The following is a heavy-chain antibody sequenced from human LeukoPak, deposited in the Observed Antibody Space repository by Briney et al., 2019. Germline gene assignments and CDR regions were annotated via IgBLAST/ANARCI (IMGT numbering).Heavy chain of an antibody. CDR1: GFTFSSYS. J-gene: IGHJ4*02. CDR2: ISSSSSYI. V-gene: IGHV3-21*01. CDR3: ARSPNWGWGSFDY. Sequence: GGSLRLSCAASGFTFSSYSMNWGRQAPGKGLEWVSSISSSSSYIYYADSVKGRFTISRDNAKNSLYLQMNSLRAEDTAVYYCARSPNWGWGSFDYWGQGTLVTVSS. D-gene: IGHD7-27*01.